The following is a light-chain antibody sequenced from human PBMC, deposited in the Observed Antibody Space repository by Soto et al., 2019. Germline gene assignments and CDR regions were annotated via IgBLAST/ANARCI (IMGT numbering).Light chain of an antibody. CDR2: EGS. J-gene: IGLJ1*01. CDR1: SSDVGSYNL. CDR3: RSYAGSSTDV. V-gene: IGLV2-23*01. Sequence: QSALTQPASVSGSPGQSITISCTGTSSDVGSYNLVSWYQQHPGKAPKLMIYEGSKRPSGVSNRFSGSKSGNTASLTISGLQAEDEADYYCRSYAGSSTDVFGTGTKLTVL.